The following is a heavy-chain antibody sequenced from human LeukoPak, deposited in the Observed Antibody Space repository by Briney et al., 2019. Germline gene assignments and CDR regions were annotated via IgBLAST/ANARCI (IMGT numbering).Heavy chain of an antibody. D-gene: IGHD6-19*01. J-gene: IGHJ5*02. Sequence: SETLSLTCTVSGGSISSGDYYWSWIRQPPGKGLEWIGYIYYSGSTYYNPSLKSRVIISVDTSKNQFSLKLSSVTAADTAVYYCARPGSSGWYTGNWFDPWGQGTLVTVSS. V-gene: IGHV4-30-4*01. CDR1: GGSISSGDYY. CDR2: IYYSGST. CDR3: ARPGSSGWYTGNWFDP.